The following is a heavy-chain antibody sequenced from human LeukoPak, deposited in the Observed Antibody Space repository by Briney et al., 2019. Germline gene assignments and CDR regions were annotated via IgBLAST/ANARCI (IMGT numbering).Heavy chain of an antibody. D-gene: IGHD4-17*01. Sequence: PGGSLRLSCTGSGSIFGDYAMNWVRQAPGKGLEWVSSISGSGDTTYYADSVRGRFTISRDNSKNTLFLQIHFLRVDDTAVYYCAKGLSAVTSRPDDTFDIWGQGTMVIVSS. J-gene: IGHJ3*02. V-gene: IGHV3-23*01. CDR3: AKGLSAVTSRPDDTFDI. CDR2: ISGSGDTT. CDR1: GSIFGDYA.